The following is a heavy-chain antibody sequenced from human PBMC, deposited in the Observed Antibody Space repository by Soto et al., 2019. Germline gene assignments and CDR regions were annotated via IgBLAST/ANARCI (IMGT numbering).Heavy chain of an antibody. CDR3: AKDHSFQPGDLGAAFDY. Sequence: QVQLVESGGGVVQPGRSLRLSCVASGFTFSSYTMQWVRQAPGRGLEWVAVISNDGSKTHFADSVKGRFSISRDNSNNTLHLQMDSLRAEDTAVYHCAKDHSFQPGDLGAAFDYWGQGTRVTVSS. CDR1: GFTFSSYT. D-gene: IGHD7-27*01. J-gene: IGHJ4*02. V-gene: IGHV3-30-3*02. CDR2: ISNDGSKT.